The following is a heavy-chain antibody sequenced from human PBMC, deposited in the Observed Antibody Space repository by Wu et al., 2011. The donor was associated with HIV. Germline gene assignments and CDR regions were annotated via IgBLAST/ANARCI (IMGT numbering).Heavy chain of an antibody. D-gene: IGHD3-3*01. CDR1: GGTFSSYA. V-gene: IGHV1-69*14. CDR3: ARGIGDFYYYYYYMDV. J-gene: IGHJ6*03. CDR2: IIPIFGTP. Sequence: QVQLVQSGAEVKKPGSSVKVSCKASGGTFSSYAIFWVRQAPGQGLEWMGRIIPIFGTPNYAQKFQGRVTITADKSTSTAYMELSSLRSEDTAVYYCARGIGDFYYYYYYMDVWGKGTTVTVSS.